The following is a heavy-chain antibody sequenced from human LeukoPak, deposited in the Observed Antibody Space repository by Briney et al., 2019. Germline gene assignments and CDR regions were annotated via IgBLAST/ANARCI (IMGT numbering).Heavy chain of an antibody. CDR1: GGSISTTNW. CDR3: SRENGAFSPFGF. J-gene: IGHJ4*02. Sequence: SETLSLTCGVSGGSISTTNWWSWGRQPPGQGLEWIGEISLSGLTNYSPSLNSRVTMSLDKPKNQLSLNLSSVTAADTAVYYCSRENGAFSPFGFWGQGTLVTVPS. V-gene: IGHV4-4*02. D-gene: IGHD2-8*01. CDR2: ISLSGLT.